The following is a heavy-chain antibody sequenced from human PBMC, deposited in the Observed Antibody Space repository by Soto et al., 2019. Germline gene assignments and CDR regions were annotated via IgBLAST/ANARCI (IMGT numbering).Heavy chain of an antibody. Sequence: QVQLVQSGAEVKKPGASVKVSCKASGYDFSSYGISWVRQAPGQGLEWMGWISASNGNRDYAQQFQGRVTMTSDTSRTKAYMELSSLRSDDTAVYYCVRDPQRNDYWGQGTLVNVSS. D-gene: IGHD2-2*01. CDR2: ISASNGNR. V-gene: IGHV1-18*04. J-gene: IGHJ4*02. CDR3: VRDPQRNDY. CDR1: GYDFSSYG.